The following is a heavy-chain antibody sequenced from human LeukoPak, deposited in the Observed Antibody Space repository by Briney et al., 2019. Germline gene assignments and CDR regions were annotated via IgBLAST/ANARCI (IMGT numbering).Heavy chain of an antibody. D-gene: IGHD4-17*01. CDR3: ARGVTTTIPPIY. CDR1: GYTFTGYY. CDR2: INPNSGGT. J-gene: IGHJ4*02. V-gene: IGHV1-2*02. Sequence: ASVKVSCKASGYTFTGYYMHWVRQAPGQGLEWMGWINPNSGGTNYAQKFQGRVTMTRDTSISTAYMELSRLRSYDTAVYYCARGVTTTIPPIYWGQGTLVTVSS.